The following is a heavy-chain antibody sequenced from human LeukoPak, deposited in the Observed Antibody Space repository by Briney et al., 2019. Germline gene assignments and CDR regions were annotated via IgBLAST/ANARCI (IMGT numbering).Heavy chain of an antibody. Sequence: KPSETLSLTCAVYGGSFSGYYWSWIRQPPGKGLEWIGEINHSGSTNYNPSLKSRVTISVDTSKNQFSLKLSSVTAAATAVYYCAREGRLRYFDWLLSGDYFDYWGQGTLVTVSS. CDR2: INHSGST. CDR1: GGSFSGYY. J-gene: IGHJ4*02. CDR3: AREGRLRYFDWLLSGDYFDY. V-gene: IGHV4-34*01. D-gene: IGHD3-9*01.